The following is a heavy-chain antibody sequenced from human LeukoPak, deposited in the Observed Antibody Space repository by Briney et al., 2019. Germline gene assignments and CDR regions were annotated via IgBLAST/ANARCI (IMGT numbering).Heavy chain of an antibody. CDR2: IYTSGST. D-gene: IGHD3-10*01. V-gene: IGHV4-4*07. J-gene: IGHJ5*02. Sequence: SETLSLTCTVSGGSISSYYWSWIRQPAGKGLEWIGRIYTSGSTNYNPSLKSRVTISVDTSKNQFSLRLSSVNAADTAVYFCAREGTSGGLNWLDPWGQGTLVTVSS. CDR1: GGSISSYY. CDR3: AREGTSGGLNWLDP.